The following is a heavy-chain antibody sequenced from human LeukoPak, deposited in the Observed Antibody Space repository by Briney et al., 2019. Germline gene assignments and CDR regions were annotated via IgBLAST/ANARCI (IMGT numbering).Heavy chain of an antibody. V-gene: IGHV4-4*07. Sequence: SETLSLTCTASGGSISSYYWSWIRQPAGKGLEWIGRIYTSGSTNYNPSLKSRVTMSVDTSKNQFSLKLTSVTAADTAVYYCAREGGPYRPLDYSGQGTLVTVAS. CDR2: IYTSGST. J-gene: IGHJ4*02. CDR3: AREGGPYRPLDY. CDR1: GGSISSYY.